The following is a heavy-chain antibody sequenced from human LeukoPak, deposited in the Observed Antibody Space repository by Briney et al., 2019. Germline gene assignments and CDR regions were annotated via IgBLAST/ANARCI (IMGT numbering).Heavy chain of an antibody. CDR1: GITFSRYS. Sequence: GGSLRLSCAASGITFSRYSMNWVRQAPGKRLEWVSSISIGSTYIYYADSAKGRFTISRDNAKNSLYLQMNSLRAEDTAVYYCVGSDTIGYTPREWDYWYFDLWGRGTLVTVSS. D-gene: IGHD3-16*02. CDR2: ISIGSTYI. J-gene: IGHJ2*01. V-gene: IGHV3-21*01. CDR3: VGSDTIGYTPREWDYWYFDL.